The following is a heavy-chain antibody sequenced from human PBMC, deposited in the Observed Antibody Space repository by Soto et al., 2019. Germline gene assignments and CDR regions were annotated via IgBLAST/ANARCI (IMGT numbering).Heavy chain of an antibody. J-gene: IGHJ4*02. CDR3: ARHHVRGRTIAGAAEF. D-gene: IGHD6-13*01. Sequence: SETLSLTCAVYGGSFSGYYWSWIRQPPGKGLEWIGEINHSGNTNYNPSLKSRVTISVDTSKNQLFLNLSSVTAADTAMYYCARHHVRGRTIAGAAEFWDQGTLVTVSS. CDR2: INHSGNT. V-gene: IGHV4-34*01. CDR1: GGSFSGYY.